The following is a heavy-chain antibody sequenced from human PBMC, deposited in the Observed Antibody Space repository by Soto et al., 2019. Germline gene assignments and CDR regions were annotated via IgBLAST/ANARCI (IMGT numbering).Heavy chain of an antibody. CDR1: GGSIRNHY. D-gene: IGHD3-10*01. Sequence: SETLSLTCTVSGGSIRNHYCSWIRQPPGKGLEWIGYINHSGSTNYNPSLKSRVTISVDTSKNQFSLKLSSVTAADTAVYYCARSMVRGVSLPIDYWGQGTLVTVSS. J-gene: IGHJ4*02. CDR3: ARSMVRGVSLPIDY. V-gene: IGHV4-59*11. CDR2: INHSGST.